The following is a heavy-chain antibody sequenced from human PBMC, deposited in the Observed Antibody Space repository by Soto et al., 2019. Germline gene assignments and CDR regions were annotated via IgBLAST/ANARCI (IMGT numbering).Heavy chain of an antibody. CDR2: IYYSGST. CDR1: GGSISSGDYY. Sequence: SETLPLTCTVSGGSISSGDYYWSCIRQPPGKGLEWILYIYYSGSTYYDPSLKSRVTISVDTSKNQFSLKLSSVTAADTAVYYCARDPAPHYYGMDVWGQGTTVPVYS. V-gene: IGHV4-30-4*01. J-gene: IGHJ6*02. CDR3: ARDPAPHYYGMDV.